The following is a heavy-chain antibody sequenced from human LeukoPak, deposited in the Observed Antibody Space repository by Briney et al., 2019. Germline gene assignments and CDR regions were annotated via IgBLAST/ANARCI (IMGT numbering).Heavy chain of an antibody. J-gene: IGHJ4*02. CDR2: ISSSGSTI. CDR1: DSPSGIY. Sequence: GGPLRPSCAPPDSPSGIYKRTGAARPPGKGRRGVSYISSSGSTIYYADSVKGRFTISRDNAKNSLYLQMNSLRAEDTAVYNCARDGGYQAFDYWGQGTLVTVSS. V-gene: IGHV3-48*03. D-gene: IGHD2-2*01. CDR3: ARDGGYQAFDY.